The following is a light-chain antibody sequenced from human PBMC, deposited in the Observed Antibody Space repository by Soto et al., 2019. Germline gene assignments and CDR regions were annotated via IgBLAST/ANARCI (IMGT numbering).Light chain of an antibody. CDR1: SGSVSTGHY. V-gene: IGLV8-61*01. Sequence: QTVVTQEQSFAVSPGETVTLTFGLSSGSVSTGHYPAWYQQIPGQAPRTLIYSTDTRSSGVPDRVSGSILGNRAALAITGAQADDVSGYYCVLYLGSGVWVFGGGTKLTVL. CDR2: STD. CDR3: VLYLGSGVWV. J-gene: IGLJ3*02.